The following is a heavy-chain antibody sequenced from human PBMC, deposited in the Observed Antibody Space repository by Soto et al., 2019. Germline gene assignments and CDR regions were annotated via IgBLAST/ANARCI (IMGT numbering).Heavy chain of an antibody. V-gene: IGHV3-23*01. D-gene: IGHD3-9*01. CDR3: AKDLEYYDILNVFDI. J-gene: IGHJ3*02. CDR1: GFTFSSYA. CDR2: LSGSGGST. Sequence: QLLESGGGLEQPGGSLRLSCAASGFTFSSYAMSWVRQAPGKGLAWVSTLSGSGGSTFYADAVKDRFTISRDNSMNTLSLQMNNLGAEDTAIYYCAKDLEYYDILNVFDIWGQGTMVTVSS.